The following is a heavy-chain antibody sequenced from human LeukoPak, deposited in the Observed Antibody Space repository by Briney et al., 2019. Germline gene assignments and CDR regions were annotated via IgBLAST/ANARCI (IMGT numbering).Heavy chain of an antibody. J-gene: IGHJ5*02. D-gene: IGHD6-13*01. CDR2: IWYDGSNK. Sequence: PGGSLRLSCAASGFTFSSYAMSWVCQAPGKGLEWVAVIWYDGSNKYYADSVKGRFTISRDNSKNTLYLQMDSLRAEDTAVYYCARGDSGSWYSWFDPWGQGTLVTVSS. V-gene: IGHV3-33*08. CDR1: GFTFSSYA. CDR3: ARGDSGSWYSWFDP.